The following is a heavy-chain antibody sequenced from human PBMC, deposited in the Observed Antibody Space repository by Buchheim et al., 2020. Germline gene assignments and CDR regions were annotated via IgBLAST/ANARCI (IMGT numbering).Heavy chain of an antibody. J-gene: IGHJ4*02. CDR3: ARDGPHGSGSYFPY. V-gene: IGHV3-7*01. CDR1: GFTFSTYS. Sequence: EVQLVESGGGLVQPGGSLRLSCAASGFTFSTYSMSWVRQAPGKGLEWVAKIKQDGSEKYYVDSVKGRFTISRDNAKNSLYLHMNSLRAEDTAVYYCARDGPHGSGSYFPYWGQGTL. CDR2: IKQDGSEK. D-gene: IGHD3-10*01.